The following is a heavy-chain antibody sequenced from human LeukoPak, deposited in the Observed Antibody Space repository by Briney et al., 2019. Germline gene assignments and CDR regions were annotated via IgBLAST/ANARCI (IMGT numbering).Heavy chain of an antibody. CDR3: ARDVRMAIPSGGY. Sequence: ASVKVSCKASGYTFTSYGISWVRQAPGQGLEWMGWINPNSGGTHCAQKFQDRVTMTRDTSITTAYMELSRLRSDDTAVYYCARDVRMAIPSGGYWGQGTLVTVSS. D-gene: IGHD2-2*02. V-gene: IGHV1-2*02. CDR1: GYTFTSYG. CDR2: INPNSGGT. J-gene: IGHJ4*02.